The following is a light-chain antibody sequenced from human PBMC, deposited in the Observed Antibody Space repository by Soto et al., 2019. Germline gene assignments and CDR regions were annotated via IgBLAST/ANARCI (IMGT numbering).Light chain of an antibody. J-gene: IGKJ1*01. CDR3: QQSYTNPRK. CDR1: QAIGND. CDR2: DAS. Sequence: DVPITESPDSWSSCVGDVVTINCRASQAIGNDLNWYQRRPGKAPNLLIFDASTLQTGVPSRFSGSGSGTHFTLTINGLQPEDSSIYYCQQSYTNPRKFGQGTKVDI. V-gene: IGKV1-39*01.